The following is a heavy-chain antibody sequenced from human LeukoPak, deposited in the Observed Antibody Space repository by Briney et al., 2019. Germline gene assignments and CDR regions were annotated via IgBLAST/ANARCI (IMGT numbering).Heavy chain of an antibody. CDR3: ARAPRNSSTMLDY. CDR2: INPDGGST. V-gene: IGHV1-46*01. D-gene: IGHD6-13*01. J-gene: IGHJ4*02. CDR1: GYTFTSYW. Sequence: ASVKVSCKASGYTFTSYWIQWVRQAPGQGLEWMGLINPDGGSTAYAHRFQGRVTMTRDTSTSTVYMDFSSLRSEDTALYYCARAPRNSSTMLDYWGQGTLDTVSS.